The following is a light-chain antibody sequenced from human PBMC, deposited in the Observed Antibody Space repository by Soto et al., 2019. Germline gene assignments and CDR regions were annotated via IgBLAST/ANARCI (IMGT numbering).Light chain of an antibody. V-gene: IGKV1-9*01. CDR3: QQRHSYPIT. CDR2: TAS. Sequence: IQLTQYPSVLSASVEDRVSMTCRASQGISNYLAWYQQKQGKAPNILIHTASSLQTGVPSRFRGSGSGTEFTLTISRLQPEDFETYYCQQRHSYPITFGQGTRLEIK. J-gene: IGKJ5*01. CDR1: QGISNY.